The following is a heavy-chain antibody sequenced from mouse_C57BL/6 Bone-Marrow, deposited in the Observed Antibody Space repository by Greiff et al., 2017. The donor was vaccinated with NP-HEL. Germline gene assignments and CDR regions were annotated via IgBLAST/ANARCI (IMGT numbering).Heavy chain of an antibody. D-gene: IGHD1-1*01. CDR1: GYTFTSYW. CDR3: ARWTTVVE. J-gene: IGHJ2*01. V-gene: IGHV1-69*01. Sequence: QVQLQQPGAELVMPGASVKLSCKASGYTFTSYWMHWVKQRPGQGLEWIGEIDPSDSYTNYNQRFKGKSTLTVDKSSSTAYMQLSSLTSEDSAVYYCARWTTVVEWGQGTTLTVSS. CDR2: IDPSDSYT.